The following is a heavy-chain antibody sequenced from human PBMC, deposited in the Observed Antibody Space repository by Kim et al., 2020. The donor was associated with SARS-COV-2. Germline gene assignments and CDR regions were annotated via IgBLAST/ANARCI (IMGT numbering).Heavy chain of an antibody. V-gene: IGHV1-46*01. CDR3: ARVRVVPDY. J-gene: IGHJ4*02. Sequence: GSTSYAQKFQGRGTMTRDTSTSTVYMELSSLRSEDTAVYYCARVRVVPDYWGQGTLVTVSS. CDR2: GST. D-gene: IGHD3-10*01.